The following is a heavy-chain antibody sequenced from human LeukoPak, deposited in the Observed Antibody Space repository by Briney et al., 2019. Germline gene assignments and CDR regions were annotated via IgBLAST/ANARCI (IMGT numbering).Heavy chain of an antibody. CDR2: INPSGGST. Sequence: ASAKVSCKASGYTFTSYYMHWVRQAPGQGLEWMGIINPSGGSTSYAQKFQGRVTMTRDTSTSTVYMELSSLRSEDTAVYYCARDLARGHFDWLPSNWFDPWGQGTLVTVSS. V-gene: IGHV1-46*01. D-gene: IGHD3-9*01. CDR1: GYTFTSYY. CDR3: ARDLARGHFDWLPSNWFDP. J-gene: IGHJ5*02.